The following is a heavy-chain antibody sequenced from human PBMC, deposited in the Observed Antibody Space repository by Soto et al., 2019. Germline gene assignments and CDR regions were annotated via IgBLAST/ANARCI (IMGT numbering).Heavy chain of an antibody. D-gene: IGHD4-17*01. CDR1: GASISTYY. CDR3: ARQGDDYGALDY. Sequence: SDTLCLTCTVSGASISTYYWSWIRQPPGKGLDLIGYIYYTGSTNYNPSLKSRVTISIDTSQNQFSLKLSSVTAADTAVYYCARQGDDYGALDYWGQGTLVTVSS. J-gene: IGHJ4*02. V-gene: IGHV4-59*08. CDR2: IYYTGST.